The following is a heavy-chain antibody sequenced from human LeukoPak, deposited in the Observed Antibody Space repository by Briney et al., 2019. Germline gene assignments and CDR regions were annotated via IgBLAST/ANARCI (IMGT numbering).Heavy chain of an antibody. J-gene: IGHJ4*02. CDR2: IYSGGST. V-gene: IGHV3-53*01. CDR3: ARDGPYYFDY. CDR1: GFTDSSNY. Sequence: GGSLRLSCAASGFTDSSNYMSWVRQAPGKGLDWVSVIYSGGSTYYADSVKGRFTISRDNSKNTLYLQMNSLRAEDTAVYYCARDGPYYFDYWGQGTLVTVSS.